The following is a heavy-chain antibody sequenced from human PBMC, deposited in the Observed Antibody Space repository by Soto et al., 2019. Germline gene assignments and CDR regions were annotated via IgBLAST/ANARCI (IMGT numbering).Heavy chain of an antibody. Sequence: QVQLVQSGAEVKKPGSSVKVSCRTTGGTFSSYLISWVRQAPGQGLEWMGGITPVFGTPNYAQNLQGRVTITADESTSTAYLDLRSLRSEDTAVYYCARGITADSWGQGTLVTVSS. CDR1: GGTFSSYL. J-gene: IGHJ4*02. CDR2: ITPVFGTP. CDR3: ARGITADS. D-gene: IGHD1-20*01. V-gene: IGHV1-69*12.